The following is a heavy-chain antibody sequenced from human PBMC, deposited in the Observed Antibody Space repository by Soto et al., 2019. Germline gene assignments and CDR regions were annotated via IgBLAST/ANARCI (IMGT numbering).Heavy chain of an antibody. CDR3: ARGEVGARRGTYYYYGMDV. CDR1: GGTFSSYA. J-gene: IGHJ6*02. CDR2: IIPIFGTA. D-gene: IGHD1-26*01. Sequence: GASVKVSCKASGGTFSSYAISWLRQAPGQGLEWMGGIIPIFGTANYAQKFQGRVTITADESTSTAYMELSSLRSEDTAVYYCARGEVGARRGTYYYYGMDVWGQGTTVTVSS. V-gene: IGHV1-69*13.